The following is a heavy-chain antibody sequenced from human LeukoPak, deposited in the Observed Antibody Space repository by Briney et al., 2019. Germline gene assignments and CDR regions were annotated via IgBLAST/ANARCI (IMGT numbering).Heavy chain of an antibody. CDR2: ISSSSSTI. Sequence: GGSLRLSCAASGFTFSSYSMNWVRQAPGKGLEWVSYISSSSSTIYYADSVKGRFTISRDNAKNSLYLQMNSLRAEDTAVYYCARDVSYCSSTGCYSNYYYYYMDVWGKGTTVTVSS. CDR3: ARDVSYCSSTGCYSNYYYYYMDV. CDR1: GFTFSSYS. J-gene: IGHJ6*03. V-gene: IGHV3-48*01. D-gene: IGHD2-2*01.